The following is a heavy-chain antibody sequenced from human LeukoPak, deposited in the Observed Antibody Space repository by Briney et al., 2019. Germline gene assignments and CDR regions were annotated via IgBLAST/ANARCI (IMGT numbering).Heavy chain of an antibody. V-gene: IGHV4-39*01. CDR2: IYYSGST. J-gene: IGHJ6*04. Sequence: PSETLSLTCTVSGSSISSSSYYCGWIRQPPGKGLEWIGSIYYSGSTYYNPSLKSRVTISVDTSKNQFSLKLSSVTAADTAVYYCAELGITMIGGVWGKGTTVTISS. CDR1: GSSISSSSYY. D-gene: IGHD3-10*02. CDR3: AELGITMIGGV.